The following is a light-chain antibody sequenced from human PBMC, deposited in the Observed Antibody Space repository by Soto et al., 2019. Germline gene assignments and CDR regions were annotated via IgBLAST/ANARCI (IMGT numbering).Light chain of an antibody. Sequence: EVVVRQSPATLSVSPGEGATLSCRASQGIGDTLAWYQHKPGQTPRLLIYGASSRATGIPDRFSGSGSGTDFTLTISRLEPEDFAVYYCQQYGSSPPTFGQGTKVDIK. CDR3: QQYGSSPPT. CDR1: QGIGDT. J-gene: IGKJ1*01. V-gene: IGKV3-20*01. CDR2: GAS.